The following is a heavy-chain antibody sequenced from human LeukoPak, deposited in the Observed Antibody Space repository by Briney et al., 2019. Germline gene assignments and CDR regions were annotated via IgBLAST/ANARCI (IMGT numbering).Heavy chain of an antibody. D-gene: IGHD3-10*01. CDR2: IIPIFGTA. Sequence: SVKVSCKASGGTFSSYAIGWVRQAPGQGLEWMGRIIPIFGTANYAQKFQGRVTITTDESTSTAYMELSSLRSEDTAVYYCARDSLYYYGSGSAWFDPWGQGTLVTVSS. J-gene: IGHJ5*02. CDR3: ARDSLYYYGSGSAWFDP. CDR1: GGTFSSYA. V-gene: IGHV1-69*05.